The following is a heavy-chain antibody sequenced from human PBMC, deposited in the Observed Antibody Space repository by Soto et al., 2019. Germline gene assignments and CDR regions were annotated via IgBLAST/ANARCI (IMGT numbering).Heavy chain of an antibody. CDR3: ARGGPSIDDYYGMDV. Sequence: QLQLQESGSGLVKPSQTLSLTCAVSGGSISSGGYSWSWIRQPPGKGLEWIGYIYHSGSTYYNPSLKSRVTISVDRSKNQFSLKLSSVTAADTAVYYCARGGPSIDDYYGMDVWGQGTTVTVSS. CDR2: IYHSGST. D-gene: IGHD3-10*01. J-gene: IGHJ6*02. V-gene: IGHV4-30-2*01. CDR1: GGSISSGGYS.